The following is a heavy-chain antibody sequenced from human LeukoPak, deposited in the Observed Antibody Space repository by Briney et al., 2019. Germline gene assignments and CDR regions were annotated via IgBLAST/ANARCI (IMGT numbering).Heavy chain of an antibody. CDR1: GFTFGKYW. CDR3: ARDQYDTWSRRGNFDS. Sequence: GGSLRLSCVASGFTFGKYWMRWVRQAPGKGLEWVANIKLDGSEKNYVDSVKGRFTISRDNTKNSLYLQMNSLRAEDTAVFYCARDQYDTWSRRGNFDSWGQGTLVIASS. V-gene: IGHV3-7*03. CDR2: IKLDGSEK. D-gene: IGHD3-3*01. J-gene: IGHJ4*02.